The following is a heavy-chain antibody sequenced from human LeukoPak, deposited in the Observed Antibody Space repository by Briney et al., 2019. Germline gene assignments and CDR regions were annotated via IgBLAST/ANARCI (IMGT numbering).Heavy chain of an antibody. D-gene: IGHD2-2*01. CDR3: AKHVAVLPAPRNYYFDY. V-gene: IGHV3-23*01. Sequence: GGSLRLSCAASGFPFTVYPTHWVRQAPGKGLEWVSSITGNGDTTYYADSVKGRFTISRDNSKNTLFLHMNSLRAEDTAIFYCAKHVAVLPAPRNYYFDYWGQGTLVTVSS. CDR1: GFPFTVYP. J-gene: IGHJ4*02. CDR2: ITGNGDTT.